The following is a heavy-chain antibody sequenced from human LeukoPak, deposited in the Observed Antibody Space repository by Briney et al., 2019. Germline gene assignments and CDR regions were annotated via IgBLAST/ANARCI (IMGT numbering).Heavy chain of an antibody. D-gene: IGHD3-10*01. CDR2: IYYGGST. J-gene: IGHJ4*02. CDR3: ARNPPGGYYGSGSYGTFDY. Sequence: SETLSLTCTVSGGSISSGDYYWSWIRQPPGKGLEWIGYIYYGGSTYYNPSLKSRVTISVDTSKNQFSLKLSSVTAADTAVYYCARNPPGGYYGSGSYGTFDYWGQGTLVTVSS. CDR1: GGSISSGDYY. V-gene: IGHV4-30-4*08.